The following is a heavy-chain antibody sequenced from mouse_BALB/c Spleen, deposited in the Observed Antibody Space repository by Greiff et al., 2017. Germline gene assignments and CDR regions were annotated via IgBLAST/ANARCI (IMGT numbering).Heavy chain of an antibody. J-gene: IGHJ4*01. D-gene: IGHD2-3*01. CDR1: GFSLTSYG. CDR3: ATDGYYGYAMDY. V-gene: IGHV2-2*02. Sequence: VKLMESGPGLVQPSQSLSITCTVSGFSLTSYGVHWVRQSPGKGLEWLGVIWSGGSTDYNAAFISRLSISKDNSKSQVFFKMNSLQANDTAIYYCATDGYYGYAMDYWGQGTSVTVSS. CDR2: IWSGGST.